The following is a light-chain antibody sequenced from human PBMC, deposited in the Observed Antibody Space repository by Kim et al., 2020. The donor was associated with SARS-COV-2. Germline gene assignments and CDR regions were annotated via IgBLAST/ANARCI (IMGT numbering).Light chain of an antibody. CDR1: NRNSYY. CDR3: NSRDSSGNLPVV. Sequence: LGQTVRITCQGDNRNSYYASWYQQRPGQAPVLVIYGKNNRPSGIPDRFSGSSSGNTASLTITGAQAEDEADYYCNSRDSSGNLPVVFGGGTQLTVL. CDR2: GKN. J-gene: IGLJ2*01. V-gene: IGLV3-19*01.